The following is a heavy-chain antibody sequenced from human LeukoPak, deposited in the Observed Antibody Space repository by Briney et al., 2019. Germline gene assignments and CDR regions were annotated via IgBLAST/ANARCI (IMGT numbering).Heavy chain of an antibody. J-gene: IGHJ4*02. CDR1: GFTFSSYT. Sequence: GRSLRLSCAASGFTFSSYTMTWVRQAPGKGLEWVSVISDSGGTTYYADSVKGRFTFSRDNSENTLYLQMNSLRAEDTAVYYCTKSRGIYDNSGWRTFDYWGQGTLVTVSS. CDR2: ISDSGGTT. D-gene: IGHD6-19*01. V-gene: IGHV3-23*01. CDR3: TKSRGIYDNSGWRTFDY.